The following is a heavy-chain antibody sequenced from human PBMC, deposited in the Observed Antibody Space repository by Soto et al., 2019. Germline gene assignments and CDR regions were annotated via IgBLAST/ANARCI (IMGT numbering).Heavy chain of an antibody. J-gene: IGHJ4*02. CDR3: ARQGANYDFWSGYRSDPYYFDY. CDR1: GYTFTSYG. V-gene: IGHV1-18*01. CDR2: ISAYNGNT. D-gene: IGHD3-3*01. Sequence: QVQLVQSGAEVKKPGASVKVSCKASGYTFTSYGISWVRQAPGQGLEWMGWISAYNGNTNYAQKLQGRVTMTTDTSTSTAYMELRSRRSDDTAVYYCARQGANYDFWSGYRSDPYYFDYWGQGTLVTVSS.